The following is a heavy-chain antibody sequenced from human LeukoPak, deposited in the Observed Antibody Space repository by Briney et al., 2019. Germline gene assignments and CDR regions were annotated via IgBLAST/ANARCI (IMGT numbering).Heavy chain of an antibody. CDR2: IYYTGST. D-gene: IGHD5-24*01. CDR1: GGSISSYY. V-gene: IGHV4-59*08. J-gene: IGHJ4*02. CDR3: ARHFGDAYRRSFDF. Sequence: PSETLSLTCTVSGGSISSYYWSWIRQPPGRGLEWIAYIYYTGSTNYNPSLKSRVPISVDTSKNQFSLKLSSVTAADTAVYYCARHFGDAYRRSFDFWGQGTLVTVSS.